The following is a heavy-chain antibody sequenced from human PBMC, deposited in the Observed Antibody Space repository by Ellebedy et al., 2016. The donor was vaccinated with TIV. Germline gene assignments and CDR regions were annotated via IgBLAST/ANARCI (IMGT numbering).Heavy chain of an antibody. D-gene: IGHD3-9*01. J-gene: IGHJ6*02. V-gene: IGHV4-59*08. CDR1: GGSISTYY. CDR3: ARGPLRYFDWVYYYHGMDV. Sequence: MPSETLSLTCTVSGGSISTYYWSWIRQPPGQGLDWIGYIYYSGYTEYNPSLKSRVTISLDTSKDQFSLRLSSVTAADTAVYYCARGPLRYFDWVYYYHGMDVWGQGTTVTVSS. CDR2: IYYSGYT.